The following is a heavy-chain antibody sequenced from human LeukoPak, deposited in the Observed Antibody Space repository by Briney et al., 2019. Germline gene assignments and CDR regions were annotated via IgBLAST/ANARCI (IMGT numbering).Heavy chain of an antibody. V-gene: IGHV4-59*08. Sequence: SETLSLTCTVSGGSISSHYWSWIRQPPGKGLEWTGYIYYSGTTNYNPSLKSRVTISVDTSKNQFSLKLSSVTAADTAVYYCARHQWPGGRNDDIWGQGTMITVSS. CDR2: IYYSGTT. CDR3: ARHQWPGGRNDDI. D-gene: IGHD6-19*01. J-gene: IGHJ3*02. CDR1: GGSISSHY.